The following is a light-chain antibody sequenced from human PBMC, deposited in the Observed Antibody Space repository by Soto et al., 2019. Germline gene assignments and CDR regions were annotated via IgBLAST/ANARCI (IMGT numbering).Light chain of an antibody. V-gene: IGKV3-20*01. J-gene: IGKJ2*01. CDR3: QQYGSSPYT. CDR2: GAS. Sequence: EIVLTQSPGTLSLSPGERATLSCRASQSVSSSYLAWYQQKPGQAPRLLIYGASSRATGIPDRFSGSVSGTDFTLTISRLEPEDFAGYYCQQYGSSPYTLGQGTKLEIK. CDR1: QSVSSSY.